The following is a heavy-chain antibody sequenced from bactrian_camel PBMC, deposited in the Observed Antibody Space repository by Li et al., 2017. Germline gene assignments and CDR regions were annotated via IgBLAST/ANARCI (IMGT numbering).Heavy chain of an antibody. CDR3: TTTNSYVDNY. CDR1: GYTFSSYR. D-gene: IGHD6*01. Sequence: HVQLVESGGGLVQPGGSLRLSCAAPGYTFSSYRMAWFRQAPGKEREGVAVISRDGITGYADSVKGRFTISRDNAKNTLFLQMNSLKTEDGAIYYCTTTNSYVDNYWGQGTQVTVS. J-gene: IGHJ4*01. CDR2: ISRDGIT. V-gene: IGHV3S53*01.